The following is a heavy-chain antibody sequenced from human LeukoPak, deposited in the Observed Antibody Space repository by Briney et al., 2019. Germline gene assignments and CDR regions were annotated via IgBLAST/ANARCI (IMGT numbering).Heavy chain of an antibody. Sequence: PGGSLRLSCAASGFTFSSYGMHWVRQAPGKGLEWVAFIRYDGSNKYYADSVKGRFTISRDNSKNTLYLQMNSLRAEDTAVYYCANLNCPSCYTGVFPTYPSPDFDYWGQGTLVTVSS. D-gene: IGHD2-2*02. V-gene: IGHV3-30*02. CDR3: ANLNCPSCYTGVFPTYPSPDFDY. J-gene: IGHJ4*02. CDR2: IRYDGSNK. CDR1: GFTFSSYG.